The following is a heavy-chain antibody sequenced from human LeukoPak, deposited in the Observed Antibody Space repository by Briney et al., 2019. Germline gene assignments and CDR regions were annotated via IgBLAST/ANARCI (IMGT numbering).Heavy chain of an antibody. D-gene: IGHD6-13*01. CDR3: ARDYSSSWYRYYYGMDV. V-gene: IGHV3-30*04. CDR2: ISYDGSNK. J-gene: IGHJ6*04. Sequence: GGSLRLSCAASGFTFSSYAMHWVRQAPGKGREWVAVISYDGSNKYYADSVKGRFTISRDNCKNTLYLQMNSLRAEDTAVYYCARDYSSSWYRYYYGMDVWGKGTTVTVSS. CDR1: GFTFSSYA.